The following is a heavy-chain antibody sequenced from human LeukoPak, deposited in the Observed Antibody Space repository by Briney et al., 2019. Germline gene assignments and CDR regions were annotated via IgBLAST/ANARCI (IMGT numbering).Heavy chain of an antibody. Sequence: GGSLRLSCAASGFTFSAYAMSWVRQAPGKGLEWVSGMSGNGGTTYYADSVKGRFTISRDNSKNTLYLQMNNLRAEDTAVYYCARRDYYDSSGYSPLFDHWGQGTLVTVSS. CDR2: MSGNGGTT. V-gene: IGHV3-23*01. D-gene: IGHD3-22*01. J-gene: IGHJ4*02. CDR1: GFTFSAYA. CDR3: ARRDYYDSSGYSPLFDH.